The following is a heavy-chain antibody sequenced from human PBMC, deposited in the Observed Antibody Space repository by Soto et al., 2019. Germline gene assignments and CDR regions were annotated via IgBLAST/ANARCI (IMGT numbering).Heavy chain of an antibody. V-gene: IGHV4-59*01. CDR2: IHYSGST. CDR1: GGTISAYY. D-gene: IGHD3-3*01. CDR3: ARNPKDFWNGYYFGS. Sequence: ASVTLSLTCSVSGGTISAYYWNWIRQSPGKGLEWIGCIHYSGSTSYNRSLESRVTISLNPSKTQFSLKLSSLTAADTAFYYCARNPKDFWNGYYFGSWGKGTLVTVSS. J-gene: IGHJ1*01.